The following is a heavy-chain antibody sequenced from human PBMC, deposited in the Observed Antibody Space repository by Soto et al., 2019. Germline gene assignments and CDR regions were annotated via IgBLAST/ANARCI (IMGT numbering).Heavy chain of an antibody. D-gene: IGHD2-8*01. CDR3: ARDHPQSYGVYYFDY. Sequence: XXTLCLACTVSGGSINLYYWRWIPQTPGKGLKRIRYIYYSGTTHYNPPLQTRVTISIDTAKNQVSLNVNSVTAEDTAVYYCARDHPQSYGVYYFDYWGQGTPVTVSS. CDR1: GGSINLYY. CDR2: IYYSGTT. V-gene: IGHV4-59*01. J-gene: IGHJ4*02.